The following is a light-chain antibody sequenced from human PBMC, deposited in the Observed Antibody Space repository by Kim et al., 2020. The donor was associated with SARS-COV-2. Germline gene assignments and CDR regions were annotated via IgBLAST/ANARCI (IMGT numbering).Light chain of an antibody. V-gene: IGKV1-5*01. J-gene: IGKJ2*01. CDR2: DAS. CDR3: QQYNSYPYP. CDR1: QSISSW. Sequence: DIQMTQSPSTLSASVGDRVTITCRASQSISSWLAWYQQKPGKAPKLLIYDASSLESGVPSRFSGSGSGTEFTLTISSLQPDDFATYYCQQYNSYPYPFGQGTSWRS.